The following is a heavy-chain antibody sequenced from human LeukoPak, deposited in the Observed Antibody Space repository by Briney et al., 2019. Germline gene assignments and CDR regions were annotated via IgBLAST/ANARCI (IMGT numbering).Heavy chain of an antibody. V-gene: IGHV4-39*07. CDR2: IYYSGST. CDR3: ARCRSSWYEGDFDY. Sequence: PSETLSHTCTVSGGSISSSSYYWGWIRQPPGKGLEWIGSIYYSGSTYYNPSLKSRVTISVDTSKNQFSLKLSSVTAADTALYYCARCRSSWYEGDFDYWGQGTLVTVSS. CDR1: GGSISSSSYY. J-gene: IGHJ4*02. D-gene: IGHD6-13*01.